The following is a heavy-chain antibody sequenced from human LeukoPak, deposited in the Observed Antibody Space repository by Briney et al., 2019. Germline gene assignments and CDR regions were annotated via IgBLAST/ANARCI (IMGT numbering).Heavy chain of an antibody. D-gene: IGHD1-26*01. CDR2: IYHSGST. CDR3: ARGPRLPMWVDYFDY. CDR1: GGSISSGGYY. J-gene: IGHJ4*02. V-gene: IGHV4-30-2*01. Sequence: PSETLSFTCTVSGGSISSGGYYWSWIRQPPGKGLEWIGYIYHSGSTYHNPSLKSRVTISVDRSKNQFSLKLSSVTAADTAVYYCARGPRLPMWVDYFDYWGQGTLVTVSS.